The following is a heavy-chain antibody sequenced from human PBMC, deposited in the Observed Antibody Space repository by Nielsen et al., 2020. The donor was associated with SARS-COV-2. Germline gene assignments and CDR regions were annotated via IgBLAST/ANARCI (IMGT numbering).Heavy chain of an antibody. V-gene: IGHV4-61*08. CDR1: GGSISSGGYY. CDR3: ARLLRGVTNWFDP. Sequence: SETLSLTCTVSGGSISSGGYYWSWIRQHPGKGLEWIGFIYYSGSTNYNPSLKSRVTISVDTSKNQFSLKLSSVTAADTAVYYCARLLRGVTNWFDPWGQGTLVTVSS. J-gene: IGHJ5*02. D-gene: IGHD3-10*01. CDR2: IYYSGST.